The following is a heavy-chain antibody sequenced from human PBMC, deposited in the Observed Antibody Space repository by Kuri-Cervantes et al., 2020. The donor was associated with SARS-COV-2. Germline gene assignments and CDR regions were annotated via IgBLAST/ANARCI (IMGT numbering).Heavy chain of an antibody. Sequence: GGSLRLSCVDSGFTFSSYGMHWVRQAPGKGLEWVAVISYDGSNKYHADSVKGRFTISRDNSKNTLYLQMNSLRAEDTAVYYCAKEYSGSWGYGYWGQGTLVTVSS. D-gene: IGHD1-26*01. J-gene: IGHJ4*02. CDR1: GFTFSSYG. CDR3: AKEYSGSWGYGY. V-gene: IGHV3-30*18. CDR2: ISYDGSNK.